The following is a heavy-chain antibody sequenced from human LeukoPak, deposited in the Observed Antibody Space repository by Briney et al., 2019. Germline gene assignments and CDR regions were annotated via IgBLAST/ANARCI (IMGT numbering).Heavy chain of an antibody. D-gene: IGHD1-1*01. CDR2: ISDSGAGT. V-gene: IGHV3-23*01. CDR1: AFTFSNYA. Sequence: GGSLRLSCAASAFTFSNYAMGWVRQAPGEGLEWVSAISDSGAGTYYADSVKGRFTISRDNSKNTVYLQMNSLRADDTAVYYCAREVLGTASAFDYWGQGTLVTVSS. J-gene: IGHJ4*02. CDR3: AREVLGTASAFDY.